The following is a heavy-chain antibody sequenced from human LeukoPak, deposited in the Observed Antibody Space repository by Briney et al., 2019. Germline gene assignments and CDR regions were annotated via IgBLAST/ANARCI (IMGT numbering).Heavy chain of an antibody. V-gene: IGHV5-51*01. CDR1: GSSFTSYW. Sequence: GESLQISCQGSGSSFTSYWIGWVRQMPGKGLEWMGIIYPGDSDTRYGPSFQGQVTISADKSLSTAYLQWSSLKASDTAMYYCARQMVVTAIPGWFDPWGQGTLVTVSS. D-gene: IGHD2-21*02. CDR2: IYPGDSDT. CDR3: ARQMVVTAIPGWFDP. J-gene: IGHJ5*02.